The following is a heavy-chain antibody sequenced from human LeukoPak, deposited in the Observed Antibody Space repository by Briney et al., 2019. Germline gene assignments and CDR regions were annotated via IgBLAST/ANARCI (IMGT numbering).Heavy chain of an antibody. V-gene: IGHV1-46*01. CDR1: GYTFTSYY. CDR3: ARDPGYCSGGSCYSDAFDI. J-gene: IGHJ3*02. D-gene: IGHD2-15*01. Sequence: ASVKVSCKASGYTFTSYYMHWVRQAPGQGLEWMGIINPSGGSTSYAQKVQGRVTMTRDTSTSTVYMELSSLRSEDTAVYYCARDPGYCSGGSCYSDAFDIWGQGTMVTVSS. CDR2: INPSGGST.